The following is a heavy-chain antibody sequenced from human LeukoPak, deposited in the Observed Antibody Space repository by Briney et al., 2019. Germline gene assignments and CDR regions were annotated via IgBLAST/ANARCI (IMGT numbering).Heavy chain of an antibody. CDR2: INHSGST. CDR1: GGSFSGYY. Sequence: PSETLSLTCAVYGGSFSGYYWSWIRQPPGKGLEWIGEINHSGSTNYNPSLKSRVTISVDTSKNQFSLKLSSVTAADTAVYYCARQSLTITMVRGAIDYWGQGTLVTVSS. CDR3: ARQSLTITMVRGAIDY. D-gene: IGHD3-10*01. J-gene: IGHJ4*02. V-gene: IGHV4-34*01.